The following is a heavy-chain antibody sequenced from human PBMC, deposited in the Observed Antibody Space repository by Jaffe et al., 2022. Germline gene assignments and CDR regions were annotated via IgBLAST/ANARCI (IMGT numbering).Heavy chain of an antibody. CDR2: INGTGTVT. Sequence: EVHLLESGGALVQPGGSLRLSCAASGFTFNNYAMSWVRQAPGKGLEWVSAINGTGTVTHFADSVKGRFNISRDNSKNTVYLQVNSLRTEDTAVYFCAKCGGTCQTSYFHYWGPGTLVTVSS. V-gene: IGHV3-23*01. J-gene: IGHJ4*02. CDR3: AKCGGTCQTSYFHY. D-gene: IGHD2-15*01. CDR1: GFTFNNYA.